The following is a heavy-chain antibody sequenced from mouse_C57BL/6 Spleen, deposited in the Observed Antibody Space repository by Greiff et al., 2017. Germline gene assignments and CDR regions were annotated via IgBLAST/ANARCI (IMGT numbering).Heavy chain of an antibody. J-gene: IGHJ4*01. CDR1: GFTFSDYG. V-gene: IGHV5-15*01. CDR3: ARRRGDYYAMDD. CDR2: ISNLAYSI. Sequence: EVMLVESGGGLVQPGGSLKLSCAASGFTFSDYGMAWVRQAPRKGPEWVAFISNLAYSIYYADTVTGRFTISRENAKNTLYLEMSSLRSEDTAMYYCARRRGDYYAMDDWGQGTSVTVSS.